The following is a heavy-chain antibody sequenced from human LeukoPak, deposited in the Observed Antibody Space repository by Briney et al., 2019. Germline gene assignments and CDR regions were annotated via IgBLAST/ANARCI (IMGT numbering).Heavy chain of an antibody. J-gene: IGHJ4*02. V-gene: IGHV3-15*01. CDR3: TTDHRDYGNY. Sequence: GGSLRLSCAASGFTFSNAWMSWVRQAPGKGLEWVGRIKSKTDGGTTDYAAPVKGRFTISRDDSKYTLSLHMNSLQTEDTGVYYCTTDHRDYGNYWGRGTLVTVSS. CDR1: GFTFSNAW. CDR2: IKSKTDGGTT. D-gene: IGHD4-17*01.